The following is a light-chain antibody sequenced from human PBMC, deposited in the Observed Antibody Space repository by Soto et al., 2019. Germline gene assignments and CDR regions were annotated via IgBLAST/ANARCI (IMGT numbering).Light chain of an antibody. CDR2: VNI. V-gene: IGLV1-40*01. Sequence: QSALTQPPSVSGAPGQRVTISCTGSTSNIGAGYDVHWYQQLPGTAPKLLIYVNINRPSGVPDRFSGSKSGTSASLAITGLQAEDEADYYCQSYDSSLSGGVFGGGTQLTVL. J-gene: IGLJ3*02. CDR3: QSYDSSLSGGV. CDR1: TSNIGAGYD.